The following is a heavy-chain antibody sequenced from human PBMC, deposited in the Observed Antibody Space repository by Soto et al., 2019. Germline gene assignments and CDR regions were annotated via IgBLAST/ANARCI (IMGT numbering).Heavy chain of an antibody. CDR2: IFYSGTT. V-gene: IGHV4-30-4*01. J-gene: IGHJ6*02. CDR1: GDSISSADYY. D-gene: IGHD1-1*01. Sequence: TLSLPCTVSGDSISSADYYWSWIRQTPGKGLEWIGHIFYSGTTYYNPSLKSRLTISVDTSKNHFSLRLTSVTAADTAVYYCARDLWVEHELYYYGMDVWGQGTTVTVSS. CDR3: ARDLWVEHELYYYGMDV.